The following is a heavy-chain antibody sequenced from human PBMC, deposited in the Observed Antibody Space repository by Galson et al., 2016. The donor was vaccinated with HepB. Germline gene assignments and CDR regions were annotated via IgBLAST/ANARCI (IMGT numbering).Heavy chain of an antibody. CDR3: LNRARLYDYGSAY. CDR1: DFMFSNYD. Sequence: SLRLSCAASDFMFSNYDMQWARQAPGKGLEYVSAISYDGRRTWYADSMRDRFTVSRDNSKNTLYLQMTSLRVDDTAVYYCLNRARLYDYGSAYWGQGALVIVSS. D-gene: IGHD3-16*01. V-gene: IGHV3-64D*06. CDR2: ISYDGRRT. J-gene: IGHJ4*02.